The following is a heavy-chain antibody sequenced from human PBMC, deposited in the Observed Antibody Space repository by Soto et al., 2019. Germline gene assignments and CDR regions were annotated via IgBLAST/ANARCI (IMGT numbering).Heavy chain of an antibody. Sequence: PSETLSLTCTVSGGSISSYYWSWIRQPPGKELEWIGYIYYSGSTNYNPSLKSRVTISVDTSKNQFSLKLSSVTAADTAVYYCARHHYCSSTSCPSNWFDPWGQGTLVTVSS. J-gene: IGHJ5*02. CDR2: IYYSGST. CDR3: ARHHYCSSTSCPSNWFDP. D-gene: IGHD2-2*01. V-gene: IGHV4-59*08. CDR1: GGSISSYY.